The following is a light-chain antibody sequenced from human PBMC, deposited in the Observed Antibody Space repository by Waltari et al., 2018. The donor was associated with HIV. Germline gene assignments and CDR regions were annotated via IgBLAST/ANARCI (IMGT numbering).Light chain of an antibody. CDR1: SSNIGSNY. Sequence: QSVLTQPPSASGTPGQSVTISCSGSSSNIGSNYVYWYQQLPGTAPKLLIYRNNHRPSGVPYRFAGFKSGTSASLAISGLRSEDEADYYCAAWDDNLSGWVFGGGSKLTIL. V-gene: IGLV1-47*01. J-gene: IGLJ3*02. CDR3: AAWDDNLSGWV. CDR2: RNN.